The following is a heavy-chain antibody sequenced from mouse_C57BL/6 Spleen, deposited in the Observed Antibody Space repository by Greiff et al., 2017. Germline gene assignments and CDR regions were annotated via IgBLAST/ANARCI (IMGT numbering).Heavy chain of an antibody. J-gene: IGHJ4*01. CDR1: GFTFSSYA. CDR2: ISSGGDYI. V-gene: IGHV5-9-1*02. D-gene: IGHD1-1*01. Sequence: EVKVVESGEGLVKPGGSLKLSCAASGFTFSSYAMSWVRQTPEQRLEWVAYISSGGDYIYYADTVKGRFTISRDNARNTLYLQMSSLKSEDTAMYYCTRAYYYGSSYYAMDYWGQGTSVTVSS. CDR3: TRAYYYGSSYYAMDY.